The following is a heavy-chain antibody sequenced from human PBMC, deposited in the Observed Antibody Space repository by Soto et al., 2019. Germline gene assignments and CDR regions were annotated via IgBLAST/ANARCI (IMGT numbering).Heavy chain of an antibody. D-gene: IGHD4-17*01. J-gene: IGHJ6*02. Sequence: SVKVSCKASGGTFSSYAISWVRQAPGQGLEWMGGIIPIFGTANYAQKFQGRVTITAGESTSTAYMELSSLRSEDTAVYYCASCPTVTPGRGMDVWGQGATVTVSS. CDR1: GGTFSSYA. CDR2: IIPIFGTA. V-gene: IGHV1-69*13. CDR3: ASCPTVTPGRGMDV.